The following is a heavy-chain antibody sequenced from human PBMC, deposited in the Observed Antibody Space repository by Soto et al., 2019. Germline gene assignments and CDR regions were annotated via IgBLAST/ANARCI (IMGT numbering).Heavy chain of an antibody. V-gene: IGHV3-23*01. Sequence: EVQLLESGGGLVQPGGSLRLSCVASGFTVSDYAMSWVPQAPGKGLEWVSGIRPTAGDTYYADSVKGRFTISRDNSKNAVFLQMNTLRVEDTAVYSCASHPSYSSSLISWGQGTLVTVSS. D-gene: IGHD6-6*01. J-gene: IGHJ5*02. CDR3: ASHPSYSSSLIS. CDR1: GFTVSDYA. CDR2: IRPTAGDT.